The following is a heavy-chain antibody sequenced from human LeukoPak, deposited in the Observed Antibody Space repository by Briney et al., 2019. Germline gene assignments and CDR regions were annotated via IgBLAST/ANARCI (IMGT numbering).Heavy chain of an antibody. CDR2: IWYDGSNK. D-gene: IGHD3-10*01. J-gene: IGHJ6*02. Sequence: SGGSLRLSCAASGFTFSSYGMHWVRQAPGKGLEWVAVIWYDGSNKYYADSVKGRFTISRDNSKNTLYLQMNSLRAEDTAVYYCAKDLIARVRGSPMDVWGQGTRVIVSS. CDR1: GFTFSSYG. CDR3: AKDLIARVRGSPMDV. V-gene: IGHV3-33*06.